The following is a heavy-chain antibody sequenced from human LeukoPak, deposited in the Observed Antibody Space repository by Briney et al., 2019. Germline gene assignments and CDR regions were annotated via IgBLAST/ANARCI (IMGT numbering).Heavy chain of an antibody. V-gene: IGHV1-18*01. J-gene: IGHJ6*02. CDR1: GYTFTSYG. Sequence: ASVKVSCKASGYTFTSYGISWVRQAPGQGLEWMGWISAYNGNTNYAQKLQGRVTMTTDTSTSTAYMELRSLRSDDTAVYYCARDSRSVLRYFDWLLDYYGMDVWGQGTTVTVSS. D-gene: IGHD3-9*01. CDR2: ISAYNGNT. CDR3: ARDSRSVLRYFDWLLDYYGMDV.